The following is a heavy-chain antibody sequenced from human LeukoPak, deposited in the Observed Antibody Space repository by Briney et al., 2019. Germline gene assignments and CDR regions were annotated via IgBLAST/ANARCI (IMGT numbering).Heavy chain of an antibody. CDR3: AKDRGYCSGGSCYCYYYGMDV. J-gene: IGHJ6*02. D-gene: IGHD2-15*01. Sequence: PGGSLRLSCAASGFTFDDYAMHWVRQAPGKGLEWVSLISGNGGSTYYADSVKGRFTISRDNSKNSLYLQMNSLRTEDTALYYCAKDRGYCSGGSCYCYYYGMDVWGQGTRSPSR. CDR1: GFTFDDYA. CDR2: ISGNGGST. V-gene: IGHV3-43*02.